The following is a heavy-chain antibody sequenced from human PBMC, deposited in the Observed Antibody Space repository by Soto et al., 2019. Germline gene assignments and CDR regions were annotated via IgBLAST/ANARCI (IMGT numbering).Heavy chain of an antibody. CDR3: AKDPVALAGMGYFDY. CDR2: VSSSGSRT. CDR1: GFTFSSYP. V-gene: IGHV3-23*03. D-gene: IGHD6-19*01. J-gene: IGHJ4*02. Sequence: EVQLLESGGGLGQPGGSLRLSCAAAGFTFSSYPMSWVRQAPGRGLEWVSFVSSSGSRTHYADSVKGRFTISRDNSKSTLFLQMTSLRAEDTAIYYCAKDPVALAGMGYFDYWGQGALVTVSS.